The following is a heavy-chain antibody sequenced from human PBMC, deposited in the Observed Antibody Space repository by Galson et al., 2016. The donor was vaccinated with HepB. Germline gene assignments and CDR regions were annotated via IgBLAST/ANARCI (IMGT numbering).Heavy chain of an antibody. V-gene: IGHV2-5*02. D-gene: IGHD1-1*01. Sequence: PALVKPTQTLTLTCTFSGFALSSSGMAVGWLRQPPGKALEWLALIFWDDDTRYRPSLKNRLTITKDSSKNQVVLKMTNMDHVDTGTYYCARKVTRSHGNPFDQWGQETQVTVSS. J-gene: IGHJ4*02. CDR3: ARKVTRSHGNPFDQ. CDR1: GFALSSSGMA. CDR2: IFWDDDT.